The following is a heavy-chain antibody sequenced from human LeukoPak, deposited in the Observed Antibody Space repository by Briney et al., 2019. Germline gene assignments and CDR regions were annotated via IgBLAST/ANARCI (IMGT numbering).Heavy chain of an antibody. CDR1: GFTFSSYS. D-gene: IGHD4-23*01. CDR3: ARGRVTFDY. V-gene: IGHV3-48*01. J-gene: IGHJ4*02. CDR2: ISSSSNTI. Sequence: PGGSLRLSCAASGFTFSSYSMNWVRQAPGKGLEWVSYISSSSNTIYYADSVKGRFTISRDNAKNSLYLQMNSLRAEDTAVYYCARGRVTFDYWGQGTLVTVSS.